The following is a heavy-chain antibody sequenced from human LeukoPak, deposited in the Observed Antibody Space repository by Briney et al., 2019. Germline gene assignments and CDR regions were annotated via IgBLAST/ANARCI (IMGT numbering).Heavy chain of an antibody. D-gene: IGHD4-17*01. Sequence: ASVKVSCKVSGYTLTELSMHWVRQAPGKGLEWMGGFDPEDGETIYAQKFQGRVTMTEDTSTDTAYMELSSLRSEDTAVYYCATALGETTVTLWGLDYWGQGALVTVSS. CDR3: ATALGETTVTLWGLDY. V-gene: IGHV1-24*01. CDR2: FDPEDGET. J-gene: IGHJ4*02. CDR1: GYTLTELS.